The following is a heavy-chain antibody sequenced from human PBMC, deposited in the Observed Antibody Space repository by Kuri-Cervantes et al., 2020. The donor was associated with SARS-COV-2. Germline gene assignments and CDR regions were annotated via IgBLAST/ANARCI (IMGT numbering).Heavy chain of an antibody. Sequence: SFAVYGGSFSGYYWSRVPHRPGEGLEWSGEINHSVSTNYNPSLKSRVTISVDTSKNQFSLKLSSVTAADTDVYSCARAQWSSGYSNIDYWGQGTLVTVSS. CDR1: GGSFSGYY. J-gene: IGHJ4*02. V-gene: IGHV4-34*01. CDR2: INHSVST. D-gene: IGHD3-22*01. CDR3: ARAQWSSGYSNIDY.